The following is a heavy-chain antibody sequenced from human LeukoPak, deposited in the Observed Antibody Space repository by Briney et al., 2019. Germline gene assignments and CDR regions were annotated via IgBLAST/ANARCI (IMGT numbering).Heavy chain of an antibody. CDR3: ARGKAAKNYDFWSGPDPPYYFDY. Sequence: PSETLSLTCTVSGGSVSSGSYYWSWIRQHPGKGLEWIGYIYYSGSTYYNPSLKSRVTISVDTSKNQFSLKLSSVTAADTAVYYCARGKAAKNYDFWSGPDPPYYFDYWGQGTLVTVSS. D-gene: IGHD3-3*01. V-gene: IGHV4-31*03. CDR1: GGSVSSGSYY. CDR2: IYYSGST. J-gene: IGHJ4*02.